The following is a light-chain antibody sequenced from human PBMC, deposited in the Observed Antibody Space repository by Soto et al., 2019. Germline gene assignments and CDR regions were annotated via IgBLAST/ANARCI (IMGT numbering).Light chain of an antibody. CDR3: QQYNTWPFT. J-gene: IGKJ2*01. V-gene: IGKV3-15*01. CDR1: QSVSSN. Sequence: EIVMTQSPATLSVSPGERATLSCRASQSVSSNLAWYQQKPGQAPRLLIYGASTRATGIPARFSGSGSGTEFTLTISSLQSEHFAVYYCQQYNTWPFTFGQGIKLEIK. CDR2: GAS.